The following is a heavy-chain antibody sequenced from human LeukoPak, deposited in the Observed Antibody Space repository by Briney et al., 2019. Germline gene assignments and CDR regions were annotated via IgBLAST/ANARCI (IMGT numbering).Heavy chain of an antibody. CDR1: GDSVSSKSVA. CDR2: TYYRSKWYN. D-gene: IGHD6-13*01. V-gene: IGHV6-1*01. CDR3: ARGRLYSSSWLTGY. Sequence: SQTLSLTCAISGDSVSSKSVAWNWIRQSPSRGLEWLGRTYYRSKWYNDYAVSVKSRITINPDTSKNQFSLQLNSVTPEDTAVYYCARGRLYSSSWLTGYWGQGTLVTVSS. J-gene: IGHJ4*02.